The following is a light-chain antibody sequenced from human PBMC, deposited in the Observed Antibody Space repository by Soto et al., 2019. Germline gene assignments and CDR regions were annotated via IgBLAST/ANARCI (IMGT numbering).Light chain of an antibody. CDR1: SDDVGTYKL. CDR3: CSYAGSSTFVV. V-gene: IGLV2-23*03. J-gene: IGLJ2*01. CDR2: EGT. Sequence: QSALTQPASVSGSPGQSITISCTGTSDDVGTYKLVSWYQHHPGKVPRLMIYEGTKRPSGVSDRFSGSKSGNTASLTISGLQAEDEADYYCCSYAGSSTFVVFGGGTKVTVL.